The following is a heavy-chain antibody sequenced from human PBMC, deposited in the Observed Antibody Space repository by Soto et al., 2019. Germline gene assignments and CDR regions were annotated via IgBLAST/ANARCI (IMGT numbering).Heavy chain of an antibody. Sequence: GGSLRLSCAASGFTFSSYGVHWVRQAPGKGLEWVAVIWYDGSNKYYADSVKGRFTISRDNSKNTLYLQMNSLRAEDTAVYYCASGGMSYSSSWRGGMDVWGQGTTVTVSS. D-gene: IGHD6-13*01. CDR1: GFTFSSYG. J-gene: IGHJ6*02. CDR2: IWYDGSNK. V-gene: IGHV3-33*01. CDR3: ASGGMSYSSSWRGGMDV.